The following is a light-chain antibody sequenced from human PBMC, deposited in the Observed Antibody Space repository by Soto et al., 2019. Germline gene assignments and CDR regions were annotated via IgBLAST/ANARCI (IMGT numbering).Light chain of an antibody. Sequence: IVMTHSPATLSVSAGEIATLSCRTIHRVRQHLAWYQQKPGQPPRLVIYDASSRATGVPARFSGSGSGTDFILTITSLEPEDVAVYYCQQRSDWPPSLTFGGGTKVDIK. CDR3: QQRSDWPPSLT. CDR1: HRVRQH. J-gene: IGKJ4*01. CDR2: DAS. V-gene: IGKV3-11*01.